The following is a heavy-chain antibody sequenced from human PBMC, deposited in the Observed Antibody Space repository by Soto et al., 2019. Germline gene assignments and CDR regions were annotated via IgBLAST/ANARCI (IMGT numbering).Heavy chain of an antibody. CDR2: ISGSGGST. J-gene: IGHJ3*02. CDR3: AKALIYDSSGYFAFDI. V-gene: IGHV3-23*01. D-gene: IGHD3-22*01. CDR1: GFTFSSYA. Sequence: LRLSCAASGFTFSSYAMSWVRQAPGKGLEWASAISGSGGSTYYADSVKGRFTISRDNSKNTLYLQMNSLRAEDTAVYYCAKALIYDSSGYFAFDIWGQGTMVTVSS.